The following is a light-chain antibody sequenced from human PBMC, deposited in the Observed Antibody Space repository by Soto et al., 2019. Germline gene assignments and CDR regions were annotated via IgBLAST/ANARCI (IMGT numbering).Light chain of an antibody. CDR1: QDIRTE. CDR3: LQDFKYPRT. CDR2: GTF. Sequence: AIPMTQSPSSLSASVGDRVTITCRASQDIRTELGWYQQKPGKAPRLLIYGTFSLQSWVPSRFSGSGSGTDFTLTISSLQPDDFATYYCLQDFKYPRTFGQGTKVEVK. V-gene: IGKV1-6*01. J-gene: IGKJ1*01.